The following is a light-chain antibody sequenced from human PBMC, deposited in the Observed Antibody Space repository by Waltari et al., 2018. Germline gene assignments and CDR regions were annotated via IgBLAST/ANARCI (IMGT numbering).Light chain of an antibody. Sequence: QSALTQPPSASGSPGQSVTISCPGTSSDVGVYNYVSWYQQHPGKAPKLMIYEVSKRPSGVPDRFSGSKSGNTASLTVSGLQAEDEADYYCNSYAGNLKVFGGGTKLTVL. CDR3: NSYAGNLKV. J-gene: IGLJ2*01. CDR1: SSDVGVYNY. V-gene: IGLV2-8*01. CDR2: EVS.